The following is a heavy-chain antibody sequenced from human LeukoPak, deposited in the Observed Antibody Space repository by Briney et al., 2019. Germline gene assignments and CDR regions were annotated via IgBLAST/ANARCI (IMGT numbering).Heavy chain of an antibody. D-gene: IGHD3-10*01. Sequence: PSETLSLTCTVSGGSISSGDYYWSWIRQPPGKGLEWIGYIYYSGSTYYNPSLKSRVTISVDTSKNQFSLKLSSVTAADTAVYYCARHGYGSGSYYXDAFDIWGQGTMVTVSS. J-gene: IGHJ3*02. CDR2: IYYSGST. CDR3: ARHGYGSGSYYXDAFDI. V-gene: IGHV4-30-4*02. CDR1: GGSISSGDYY.